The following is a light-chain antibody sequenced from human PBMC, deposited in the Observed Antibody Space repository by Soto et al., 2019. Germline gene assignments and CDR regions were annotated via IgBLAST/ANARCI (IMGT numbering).Light chain of an antibody. CDR2: GAS. CDR3: QQYNNWPRT. J-gene: IGKJ1*01. CDR1: QSVSSN. Sequence: EIVMTQSPSTLSVSTRERATLSCRASQSVSSNLAWYQQKPGQAPRLLIYGASTRATGIPARFSGSGSGTEFTLTISSLQSEDFAVYYCQQYNNWPRTFGQVTKVDIK. V-gene: IGKV3-15*01.